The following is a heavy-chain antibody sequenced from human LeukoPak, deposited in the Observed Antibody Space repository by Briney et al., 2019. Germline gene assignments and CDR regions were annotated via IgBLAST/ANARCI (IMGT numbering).Heavy chain of an antibody. CDR2: IHSDGST. CDR3: ARELPPVVKYYFDY. CDR1: GFTVSSNY. J-gene: IGHJ4*02. V-gene: IGHV3-53*01. D-gene: IGHD3-22*01. Sequence: PGGSLRLSCAASGFTVSSNYMSWVRQAPGKGREWVSVIHSDGSTNYADSVKGRFTISRDNSKNTLYLQMNSLRVEDTAVYYCARELPPVVKYYFDYWGQGTLVTVSS.